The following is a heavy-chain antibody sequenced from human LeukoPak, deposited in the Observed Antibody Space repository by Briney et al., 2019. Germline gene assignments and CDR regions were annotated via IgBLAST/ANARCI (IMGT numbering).Heavy chain of an antibody. Sequence: GGSLRLSCAASGFTFSSYAMSWVRQAPGKGLVWVSRINGDGSRTYYADSVKGRFTISRDNAKNTLYVQMNSLRAEDTAVYYCARETSQDYFDSWGQETLVTVSS. CDR2: INGDGSRT. CDR3: ARETSQDYFDS. CDR1: GFTFSSYA. V-gene: IGHV3-74*01. J-gene: IGHJ4*02.